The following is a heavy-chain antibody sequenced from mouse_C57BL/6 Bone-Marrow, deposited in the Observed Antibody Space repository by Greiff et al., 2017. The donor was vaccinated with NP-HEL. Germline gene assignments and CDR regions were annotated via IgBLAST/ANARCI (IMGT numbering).Heavy chain of an antibody. CDR1: GYTFTSYW. V-gene: IGHV1-55*01. CDR2: IYPGSGST. D-gene: IGHD1-1*01. J-gene: IGHJ4*01. Sequence: QVQLQQPGAELVKPGASVKMSCKASGYTFTSYWITWVKQRPGQGLEWIGDIYPGSGSTNYNEKFKSKATLTVDTSSSTAYMQLSSLTSEDSGVYYCARNSRYYGSSYESMDYWGQGTSVTVSS. CDR3: ARNSRYYGSSYESMDY.